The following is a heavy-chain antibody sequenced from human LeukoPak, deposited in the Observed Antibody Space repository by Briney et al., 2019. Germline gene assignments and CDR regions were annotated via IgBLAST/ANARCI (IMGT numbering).Heavy chain of an antibody. D-gene: IGHD3-10*01. J-gene: IGHJ4*02. CDR3: AKVGFTMVRGDKNRPIDY. Sequence: GGSLRLSCAASGFTFSSYAMSWVRQAPGKGLEWVSAISGSGGSTYYADSVKGRFTISRDNSKNTLYLQMNSLRAEDTAVYYCAKVGFTMVRGDKNRPIDYWGQGTLVTVSS. CDR2: ISGSGGST. CDR1: GFTFSSYA. V-gene: IGHV3-23*01.